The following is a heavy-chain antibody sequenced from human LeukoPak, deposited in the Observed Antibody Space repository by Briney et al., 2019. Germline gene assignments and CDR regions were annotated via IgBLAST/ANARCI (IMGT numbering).Heavy chain of an antibody. V-gene: IGHV3-74*01. D-gene: IGHD3-3*01. CDR1: GLTFSSYW. CDR3: AREEYDDLGY. CDR2: INTDGSSA. Sequence: PGGSLRLSCAASGLTFSSYWIHWVRQAPGKGLVWVSRINTDGSSASYADSVKGRFTISRDNAKNTLYLQMNSLRAEDTAVYYCAREEYDDLGYWGQGTLVTVSS. J-gene: IGHJ4*02.